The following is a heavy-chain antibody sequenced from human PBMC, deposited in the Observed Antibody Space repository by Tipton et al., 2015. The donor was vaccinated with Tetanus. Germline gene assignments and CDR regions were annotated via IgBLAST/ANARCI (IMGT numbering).Heavy chain of an antibody. CDR1: GGSISSSSYY. Sequence: TLSLTCTVSGGSISSSSYYWGWIRQPPGKGLEWIGYVHYSGKTNYSPSLTSRVTLSVDTSKNQFSLKLSSVTAADTAVYYCARIGWLQQNKPAFDIWGQGTVVTVSS. CDR2: VHYSGKT. J-gene: IGHJ3*02. V-gene: IGHV4-61*05. D-gene: IGHD5-24*01. CDR3: ARIGWLQQNKPAFDI.